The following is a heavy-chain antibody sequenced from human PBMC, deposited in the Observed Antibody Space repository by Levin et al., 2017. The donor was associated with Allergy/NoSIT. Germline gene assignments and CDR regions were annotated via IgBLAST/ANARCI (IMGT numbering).Heavy chain of an antibody. CDR3: ARQYYDVLTGYWGDYHFDY. J-gene: IGHJ4*02. CDR2: IYYTGIT. V-gene: IGHV4-59*01. Sequence: SQTLSLTCSVSNGSIGSYYWSWIRQPPGKGLEWIGYIYYTGITSYNPSLKSRVTMSVDTSKNQFSLRLSSVTAAVTAVYYCARQYYDVLTGYWGDYHFDYWGQGSLVTVSS. CDR1: NGSIGSYY. D-gene: IGHD3-9*01.